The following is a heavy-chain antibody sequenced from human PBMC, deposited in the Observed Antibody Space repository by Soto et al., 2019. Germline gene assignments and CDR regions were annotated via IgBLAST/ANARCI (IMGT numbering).Heavy chain of an antibody. V-gene: IGHV1-2*02. J-gene: IGHJ4*01. Sequence: ASVKVSCKAAVFSVDTTYCIHWVRRAPGQGLEWMGSINPNSGDTNYAQNFQGRVTMTRDTSISTAYMEVSSLTSDDTAVYYCGSPRSGPSPDVGHWGHGTVVTVSS. D-gene: IGHD2-15*01. CDR1: VFSVDTTYC. CDR2: INPNSGDT. CDR3: GSPRSGPSPDVGH.